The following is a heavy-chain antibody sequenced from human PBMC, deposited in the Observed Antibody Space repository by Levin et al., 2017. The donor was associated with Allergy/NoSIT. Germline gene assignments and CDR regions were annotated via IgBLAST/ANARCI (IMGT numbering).Heavy chain of an antibody. J-gene: IGHJ3*02. Sequence: AASVKVSCAASGVTVSSNYMSWVRQAPGKGLEWVSVIYSGGSTYYADSAKGRFTISRDNSKNTLYLQMNSLRAEDTAVYYCARGGDYNAFDIWGQGTMVTVSS. D-gene: IGHD4-11*01. CDR3: ARGGDYNAFDI. CDR1: GVTVSSNY. V-gene: IGHV3-53*01. CDR2: IYSGGST.